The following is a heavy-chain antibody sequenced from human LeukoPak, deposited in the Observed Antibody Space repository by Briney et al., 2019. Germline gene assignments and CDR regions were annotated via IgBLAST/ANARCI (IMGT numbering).Heavy chain of an antibody. CDR2: ISYDGSNK. CDR3: AKDQGYCSGGSCYPWNGMDV. V-gene: IGHV3-30*18. Sequence: GRSLRLSCAASGFTFSSYGMHWVPQAPGKGLEWVAVISYDGSNKYYADSVKGRFTISRDNSKNTLYLQMNSLRAEDTAVYYCAKDQGYCSGGSCYPWNGMDVWGKGTTVTVSS. CDR1: GFTFSSYG. J-gene: IGHJ6*04. D-gene: IGHD2-15*01.